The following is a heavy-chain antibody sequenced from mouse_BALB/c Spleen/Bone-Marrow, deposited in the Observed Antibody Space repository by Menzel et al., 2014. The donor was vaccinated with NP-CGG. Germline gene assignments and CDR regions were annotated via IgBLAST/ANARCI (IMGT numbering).Heavy chain of an antibody. CDR3: ARDDGNYHCFDY. Sequence: EVKLVESGGGLVQPGGSLRLSCATSGFTFTGYYMSWVRQPPGRALEWLGFIRDKANGYTTEYSASVKGRFTISRDNSQSIVYLQMNTLRTEDSATYYCARDDGNYHCFDYWGQGTTLTVSS. D-gene: IGHD2-1*01. CDR1: GFTFTGYY. CDR2: IRDKANGYTT. V-gene: IGHV7-3*02. J-gene: IGHJ2*01.